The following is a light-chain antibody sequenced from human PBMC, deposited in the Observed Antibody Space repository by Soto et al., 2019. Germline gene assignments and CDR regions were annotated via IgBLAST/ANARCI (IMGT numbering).Light chain of an antibody. Sequence: DIQMTQSPSSLSASVGDRVTITCRASQGIRNYLAWYQQKPGKAPKLLIYAASTLLSGVPSRFSGSGSGTDFTLTISSLQPEDVATYYCQRYNTGPPDTFGQGTKLEIK. V-gene: IGKV1-27*01. CDR3: QRYNTGPPDT. CDR1: QGIRNY. CDR2: AAS. J-gene: IGKJ2*01.